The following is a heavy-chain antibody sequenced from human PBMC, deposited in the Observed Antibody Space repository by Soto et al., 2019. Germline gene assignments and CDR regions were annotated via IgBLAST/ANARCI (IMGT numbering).Heavy chain of an antibody. CDR2: IYYSGST. D-gene: IGHD6-13*01. CDR1: GGSVSSGSYY. V-gene: IGHV4-61*01. Sequence: SETLSITCTVSGGSVSSGSYYWSWIRQPPGKGLEWIGYIYYSGSTNYNPSLKSRVTISVDTSKNQFSLKLSSVTAADTAVYYCARDRTQQLYFDYWGQGTLVTVSS. CDR3: ARDRTQQLYFDY. J-gene: IGHJ4*02.